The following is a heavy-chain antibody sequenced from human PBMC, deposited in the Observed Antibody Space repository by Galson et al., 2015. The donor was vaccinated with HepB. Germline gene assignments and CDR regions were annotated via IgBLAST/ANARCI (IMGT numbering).Heavy chain of an antibody. CDR1: GFTFSSYS. CDR2: ISYDGSIK. J-gene: IGHJ4*02. V-gene: IGHV3-30-3*01. CDR3: ARGLPVDYDSSGYYYYVGAFDY. D-gene: IGHD3-22*01. Sequence: SLRLSCADSGFTFSSYSMNWVRQAPDKGLEWVAVISYDGSIKYYADSVKGRFTISRDNSKNTLYLQMNSLRAEDTAVYYCARGLPVDYDSSGYYYYVGAFDYWGRGTLDPVSS.